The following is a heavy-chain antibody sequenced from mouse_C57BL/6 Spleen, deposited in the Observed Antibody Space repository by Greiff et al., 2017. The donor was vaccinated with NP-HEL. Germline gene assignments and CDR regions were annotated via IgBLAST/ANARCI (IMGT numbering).Heavy chain of an antibody. CDR2: IYPGDGDT. CDR1: GYAFSSSW. CDR3: AKTGTSGYFDV. V-gene: IGHV1-82*01. J-gene: IGHJ1*03. Sequence: VMLVESGPELVKPGASVKISCKASGYAFSSSWMNWVKQRPGKGLEWIGRIYPGDGDTNYNGKFKGKATLTADKSSSTAYMQLSSLTSEDSAVYYCAKTGTSGYFDVWGTGTTVTVSS. D-gene: IGHD4-1*01.